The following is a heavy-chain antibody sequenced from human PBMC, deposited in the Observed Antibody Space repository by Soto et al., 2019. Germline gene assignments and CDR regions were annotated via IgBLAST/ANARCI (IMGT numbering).Heavy chain of an antibody. CDR1: GFTFSSYG. CDR2: ISYDGSNK. CDR3: AKDRRYYDSSGYAPVDY. Sequence: GGSLRLSCAASGFTFSSYGMHWVRQAPGKGLEWVAVISYDGSNKYYADSVKGRFTISRDNSKNTLYLQMNSLRAEDTAVYYCAKDRRYYDSSGYAPVDYWGQGTLVTVSS. V-gene: IGHV3-30*18. D-gene: IGHD3-22*01. J-gene: IGHJ4*02.